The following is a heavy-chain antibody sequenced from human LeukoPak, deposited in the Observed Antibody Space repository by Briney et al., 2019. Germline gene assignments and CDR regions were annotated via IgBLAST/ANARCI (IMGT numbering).Heavy chain of an antibody. J-gene: IGHJ3*02. CDR3: ARSGPAAGRPDAFDI. V-gene: IGHV3-30*01. CDR2: ISYDGRNK. Sequence: GGSLRLSCAASGFTFSSYAMHWVRQAPGKGLEWVAVISYDGRNKYYADSMKGRFTISKDNSKNTLYLQMNSLRAEDTAVYFCARSGPAAGRPDAFDIWGQGTMVTVSS. CDR1: GFTFSSYA. D-gene: IGHD2-2*01.